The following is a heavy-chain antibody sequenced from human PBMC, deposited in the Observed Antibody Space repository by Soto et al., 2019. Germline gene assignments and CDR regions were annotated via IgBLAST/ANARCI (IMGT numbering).Heavy chain of an antibody. J-gene: IGHJ4*02. CDR3: VRGYFYDNAGPYFDY. CDR1: GGSISSSSYY. V-gene: IGHV4-39*02. Sequence: PSETLSLTCTVSGGSISSSSYYWGWIRQPPGKGLEWIGSIYYNGSTYYNPSLKGRFTISRDNARNSLYLQMNSLRAEDTAVYYCVRGYFYDNAGPYFDYWGQGTLVTVSS. CDR2: IYYNGST. D-gene: IGHD3-22*01.